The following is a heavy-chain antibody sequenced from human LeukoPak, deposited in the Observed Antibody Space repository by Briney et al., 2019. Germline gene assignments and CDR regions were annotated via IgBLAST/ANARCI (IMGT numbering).Heavy chain of an antibody. Sequence: ASVKVSCKASGGTFTNYAINWVRQAPGQGLEWMGWINPNSGGTNYAQKFQGRVTMTRDTSISTAYMELSRLRSDDTAVYYCARDIVMVTYWFDPWGQGTLVTVSS. J-gene: IGHJ5*02. CDR3: ARDIVMVTYWFDP. CDR2: INPNSGGT. D-gene: IGHD5-18*01. CDR1: GGTFTNYA. V-gene: IGHV1-2*02.